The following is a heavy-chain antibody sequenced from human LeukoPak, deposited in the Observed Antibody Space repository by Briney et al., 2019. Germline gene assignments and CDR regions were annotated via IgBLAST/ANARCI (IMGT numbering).Heavy chain of an antibody. Sequence: PGGSLRLSCAASGFTFSRYWMHWVRQTPEKGLVWVSRINTDGTTTDYAGSVKGRFSISRDNAKKSLFLQMNSLRVEDTAIYYCTRGQDLYDYGDHGCFDPWGQGTLVTVSS. CDR3: TRGQDLYDYGDHGCFDP. CDR2: INTDGTTT. CDR1: GFTFSRYW. D-gene: IGHD4/OR15-4a*01. V-gene: IGHV3-74*01. J-gene: IGHJ5*02.